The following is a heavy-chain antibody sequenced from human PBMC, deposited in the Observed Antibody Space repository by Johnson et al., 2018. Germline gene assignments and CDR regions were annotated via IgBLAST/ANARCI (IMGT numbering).Heavy chain of an antibody. CDR1: GFTFSSYG. J-gene: IGHJ3*02. Sequence: QVQLVESGGGVVQPGRSLRLSCAASGFTFSSYGMHWVRQAPGKGLAWVAVIWYDGSNKYYADSVKGRFTISRDNSKNTLYLQMNSLRAEDTAVYYCAREDDAFDIWGQGTMVTVSS. CDR2: IWYDGSNK. V-gene: IGHV3-33*08. CDR3: AREDDAFDI.